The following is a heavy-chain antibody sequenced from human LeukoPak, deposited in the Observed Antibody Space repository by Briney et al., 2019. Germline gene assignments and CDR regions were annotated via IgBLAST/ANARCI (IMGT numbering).Heavy chain of an antibody. J-gene: IGHJ4*02. CDR3: ARGGVMAIIN. CDR2: INHSGNT. D-gene: IGHD5-24*01. Sequence: LETLSLTCAVYGGSLTGYYWSWIRHPPGKGLEWSGEINHSGNTNYDPSLKSRVTRAEDKSKNQFSLKLSSVTVADTAVYYCARGGVMAIINWGQGTLVTVSS. V-gene: IGHV4-34*01. CDR1: GGSLTGYY.